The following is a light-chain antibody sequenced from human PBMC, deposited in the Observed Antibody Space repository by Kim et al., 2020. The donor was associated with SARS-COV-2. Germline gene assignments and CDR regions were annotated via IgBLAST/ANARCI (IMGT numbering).Light chain of an antibody. CDR1: GAYYKYA. Sequence: ASVKLTFILTGAYYKYAIAGHQQLPGKGPRFLMKVNSDGTHIRGDGIPDRFSGSSSGPERFLTISSLQSDDEADYYCQTWGVGFQVFGGGTQLTVL. CDR2: VNSDGTH. CDR3: QTWGVGFQV. V-gene: IGLV4-69*01. J-gene: IGLJ2*01.